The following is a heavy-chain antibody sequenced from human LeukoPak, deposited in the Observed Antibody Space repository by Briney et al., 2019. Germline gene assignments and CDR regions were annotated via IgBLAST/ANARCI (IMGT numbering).Heavy chain of an antibody. V-gene: IGHV1-2*02. CDR3: AREAGHTAMDYYFDY. Sequence: ASVKVSCKASGYTFTGYYMHWVRQAPGQGLEWKGWINPDSGGTNYAQKFQGRVTMTRDTSISTAYMELSRLRSDDTAVYYCAREAGHTAMDYYFDYWGQGTLVTVSS. J-gene: IGHJ4*02. CDR1: GYTFTGYY. CDR2: INPDSGGT. D-gene: IGHD5-18*01.